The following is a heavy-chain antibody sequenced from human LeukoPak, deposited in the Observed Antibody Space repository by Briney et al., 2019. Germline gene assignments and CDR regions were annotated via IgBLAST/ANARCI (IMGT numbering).Heavy chain of an antibody. CDR2: ISAYNGNT. Sequence: ASVKVSCKASGYTFTSYGVSWVRHAPGQGLEWMGWISAYNGNTNYAQKLQGRVTMTTDTSTETAYMELRSLTSDDTAVYYCARDDYDILTGPHYYYYGMDVWGQGTTVTVSS. J-gene: IGHJ6*02. D-gene: IGHD3-9*01. CDR3: ARDDYDILTGPHYYYYGMDV. V-gene: IGHV1-18*01. CDR1: GYTFTSYG.